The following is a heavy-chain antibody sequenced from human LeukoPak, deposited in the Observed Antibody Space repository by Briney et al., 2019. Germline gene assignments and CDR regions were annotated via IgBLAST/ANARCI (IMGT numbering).Heavy chain of an antibody. Sequence: PGGSLRLSCAASGFTFSSYGMHWVRQAPGKGLEWVAVIWYDGSNKYYADSIKGRFTISRDNSKNTLYLQMNSLRPEDTAVYYCARDLTVVAGHYYVMDVWGQGTTVAVSS. J-gene: IGHJ6*02. V-gene: IGHV3-30*19. CDR1: GFTFSSYG. CDR2: IWYDGSNK. CDR3: ARDLTVVAGHYYVMDV. D-gene: IGHD4-23*01.